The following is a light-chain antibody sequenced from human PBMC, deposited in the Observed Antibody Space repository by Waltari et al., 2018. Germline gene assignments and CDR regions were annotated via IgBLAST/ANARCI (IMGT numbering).Light chain of an antibody. Sequence: DIQMTQSPSSLSASIGDRVTITCRASQSISSYLNWYQQKPGKAPKLLIYAASALQSGVPARFSVSGSETAFTLTISSLQPEDFATYYCQHSYTAPLTFGGGTKVEIK. J-gene: IGKJ4*01. CDR2: AAS. CDR3: QHSYTAPLT. CDR1: QSISSY. V-gene: IGKV1-39*01.